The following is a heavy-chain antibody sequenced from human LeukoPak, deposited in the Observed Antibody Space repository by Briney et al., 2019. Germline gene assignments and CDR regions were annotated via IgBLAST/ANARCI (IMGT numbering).Heavy chain of an antibody. CDR2: IYSGGST. D-gene: IGHD6-13*01. J-gene: IGHJ5*02. Sequence: GGSLRLSCAASGFTVSSNYMSWVRQAPGKGLEWVSVIYSGGSTYYADSVKGRFTISRDNSKNTLYLQMNSLRAEDTAVYYCARVEYSSSWYNWFDPWDQGTLVTVSS. CDR3: ARVEYSSSWYNWFDP. CDR1: GFTVSSNY. V-gene: IGHV3-53*01.